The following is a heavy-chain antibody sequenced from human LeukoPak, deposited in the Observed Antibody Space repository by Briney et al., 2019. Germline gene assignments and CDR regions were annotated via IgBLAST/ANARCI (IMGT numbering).Heavy chain of an antibody. V-gene: IGHV4-59*08. CDR2: IYYSGST. D-gene: IGHD3-10*01. J-gene: IGHJ4*02. CDR1: GGSISSYY. Sequence: PSETLSLTCTVSGGSISSYYWSWIRLPPGKGLEWIGYIYYSGSTNYNPSLKSRVTISVDTSKNQFSLKLSSVTAADTAVYYCARTYYSPYYFDYWGQGTLVTVSS. CDR3: ARTYYSPYYFDY.